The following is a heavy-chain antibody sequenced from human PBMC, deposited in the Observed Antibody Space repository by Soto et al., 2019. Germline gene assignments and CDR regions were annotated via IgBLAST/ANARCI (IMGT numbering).Heavy chain of an antibody. D-gene: IGHD1-1*01. Sequence: QVQLVQSGAEVKKPGASVKVSCKASGYTFTSYAMHWVRQAPGQRLEWMGWINAGNGNTKYSQKFQGRGTITRETSESTAYMTLSRLRSEDTAVYYCARRTTGTYYYYGMDVWGQGTTVTVSS. V-gene: IGHV1-3*01. CDR1: GYTFTSYA. CDR2: INAGNGNT. J-gene: IGHJ6*02. CDR3: ARRTTGTYYYYGMDV.